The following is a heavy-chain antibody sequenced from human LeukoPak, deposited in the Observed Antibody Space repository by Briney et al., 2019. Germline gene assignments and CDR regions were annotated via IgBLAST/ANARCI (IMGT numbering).Heavy chain of an antibody. J-gene: IGHJ3*02. D-gene: IGHD2-15*01. CDR3: ARRGYCIRASCFSHAFDI. CDR2: IYPGDSDT. V-gene: IGHV5-51*01. Sequence: GESLKISCKGSGYSFTSYWIGWGRQMPGKGLEWMGIIYPGDSDTRYSPSFQDQVTISVDKSISTAYLQWSSLKAADTAMYYCARRGYCIRASCFSHAFDIWGQGTMVTVSS. CDR1: GYSFTSYW.